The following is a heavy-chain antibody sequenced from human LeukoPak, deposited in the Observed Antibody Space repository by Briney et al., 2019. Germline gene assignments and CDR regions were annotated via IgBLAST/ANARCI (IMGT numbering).Heavy chain of an antibody. Sequence: GGSLRLSCAASGFTVSSNYMSWVRQAPGKGLEWVSAISGSGGSTYYADSVKGRFTISRDNSKNTLYLQMNSLRAEDTAVYYCAKIGRSYALGSWFDPWGQGTLVTVSS. V-gene: IGHV3-23*01. CDR2: ISGSGGST. D-gene: IGHD2-2*01. J-gene: IGHJ5*02. CDR3: AKIGRSYALGSWFDP. CDR1: GFTVSSNY.